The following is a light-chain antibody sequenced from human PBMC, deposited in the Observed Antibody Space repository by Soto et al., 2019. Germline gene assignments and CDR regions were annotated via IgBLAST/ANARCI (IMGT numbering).Light chain of an antibody. V-gene: IGLV3-1*01. Sequence: SYELTQPPSVSVSPGQTASITCSGDKLGHKYVSWYQQKPGQSPILVIYQDSKRPSGIPERVSGSNSGSTATLTISETQAMDEADYYCQTWASSIVVFGGGTQLTVL. CDR2: QDS. J-gene: IGLJ2*01. CDR1: KLGHKY. CDR3: QTWASSIVV.